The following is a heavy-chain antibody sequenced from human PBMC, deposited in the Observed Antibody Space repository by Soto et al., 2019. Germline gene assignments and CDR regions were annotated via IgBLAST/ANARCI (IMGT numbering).Heavy chain of an antibody. Sequence: QVQLVQSGAEVKKPGSSVKVSCKASGGTFSTSAISWVQQAPGQGLEWVGGIMPVFATPDYAQKFQGRVTISADESTTTAYLELTSLRTDDTAVYYCARDKDRQQLGGNYYYILDVWGQGTAIIVSS. V-gene: IGHV1-69*12. CDR3: ARDKDRQQLGGNYYYILDV. CDR1: GGTFSTSA. D-gene: IGHD3-3*02. CDR2: IMPVFATP. J-gene: IGHJ6*02.